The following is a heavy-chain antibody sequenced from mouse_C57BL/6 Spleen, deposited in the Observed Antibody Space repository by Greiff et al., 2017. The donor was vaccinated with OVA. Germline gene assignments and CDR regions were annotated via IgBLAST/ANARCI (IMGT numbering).Heavy chain of an antibody. V-gene: IGHV2-9-1*01. J-gene: IGHJ4*01. CDR1: GFSLTSYA. CDR2: IWTGGGT. Sequence: VQLKESGPGLVAPSQSLSITCTVSGFSLTSYAISWVRQPPGKGLEWLGVIWTGGGTNYNSALKSRLSISKDNSKSQVFLKMNSLQTDDTARYYCARREDYYGSSYGYYAMDYWGQGTSVTVSS. CDR3: ARREDYYGSSYGYYAMDY. D-gene: IGHD1-1*01.